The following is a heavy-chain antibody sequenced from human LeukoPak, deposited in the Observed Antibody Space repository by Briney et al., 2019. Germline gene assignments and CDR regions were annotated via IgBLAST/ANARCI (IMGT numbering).Heavy chain of an antibody. Sequence: KAGGSLRLSCAASGFTFNDYYMSWIRQAPGKGLEWLSYINIGGTNTHYADSVKGRFTISRDNAKKSLYLETNNLRAEDTAVYYCATDGAGFDTWGQGVLVTVSS. CDR2: INIGGTNT. J-gene: IGHJ5*02. CDR1: GFTFNDYY. V-gene: IGHV3-11*01. CDR3: ATDGAGFDT.